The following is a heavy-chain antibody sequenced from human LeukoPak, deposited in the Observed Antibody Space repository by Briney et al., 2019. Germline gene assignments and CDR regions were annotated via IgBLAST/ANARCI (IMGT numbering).Heavy chain of an antibody. J-gene: IGHJ4*02. CDR3: AKSFSETERATITAY. V-gene: IGHV4-59*01. CDR1: GGSISSNF. CDR2: IYNSGTT. D-gene: IGHD5-24*01. Sequence: SETLSLTCTVSGGSISSNFWSWIRQPPGKGLEYIGYIYNSGTTNYNPSLKSRVTISVDTSKNQLSLKLSSATAADTAIYYCAKSFSETERATITAYWGQGTLVTVSS.